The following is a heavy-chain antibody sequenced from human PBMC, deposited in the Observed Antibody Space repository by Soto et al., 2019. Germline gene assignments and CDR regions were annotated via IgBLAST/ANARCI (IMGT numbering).Heavy chain of an antibody. V-gene: IGHV4-59*01. CDR1: GGSISTYY. CDR3: ARVNYDFLTGYYIEYFDY. Sequence: QVQLQESGPGLVKPSETLSLTCTVSGGSISTYYWSWIRQPPGKGLEWIGYIYYSGSTNYKPSLKMRVTISVDTSKNQFSLKLSSVTAADTAVYYCARVNYDFLTGYYIEYFDYWGQGTLVTVSS. D-gene: IGHD3-9*01. J-gene: IGHJ4*02. CDR2: IYYSGST.